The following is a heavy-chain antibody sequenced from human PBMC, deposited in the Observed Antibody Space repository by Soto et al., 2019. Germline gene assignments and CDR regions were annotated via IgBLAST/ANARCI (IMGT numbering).Heavy chain of an antibody. J-gene: IGHJ6*02. CDR2: IWYDGSNK. V-gene: IGHV3-33*01. CDR3: ARGSVVVPAAIFGALTNDYYYGMDV. D-gene: IGHD2-2*02. CDR1: GFTFSSYG. Sequence: PGGSLRLSCAASGFTFSSYGMHWVRQAPGKGLEWVAVIWYDGSNKYYADSVKGRFTISRDNSKNTLYLQMNSLRAEDTAVYYCARGSVVVPAAIFGALTNDYYYGMDVWGQGTTVTVS.